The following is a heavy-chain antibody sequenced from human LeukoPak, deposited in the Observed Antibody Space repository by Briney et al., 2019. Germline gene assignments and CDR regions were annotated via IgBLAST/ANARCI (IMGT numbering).Heavy chain of an antibody. Sequence: GGSLRLSCAASGFIFNNYGMSWVRQAPGKGLEWVANIKQDGGEIYYVDSVKGRFTISRDNAKNSLSLQMNSLRAEDTAVYYCARQIDPWAPFDPWGQGTLVTVSS. J-gene: IGHJ5*02. CDR2: IKQDGGEI. D-gene: IGHD3-9*01. CDR3: ARQIDPWAPFDP. V-gene: IGHV3-7*01. CDR1: GFIFNNYG.